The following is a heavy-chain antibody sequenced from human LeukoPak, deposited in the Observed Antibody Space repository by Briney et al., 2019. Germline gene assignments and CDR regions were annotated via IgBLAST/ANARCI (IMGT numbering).Heavy chain of an antibody. CDR3: ARGRYCSADICTGGDSFDI. J-gene: IGHJ3*02. V-gene: IGHV4-4*07. CDR2: KYARGSS. D-gene: IGHD2-15*01. CDR1: GGPISNYY. Sequence: PAETLSLTCTVSGGPISNYYWSRIRQPAGKALEWIGRKYARGSSNYNPPVQSRVTMSVDTSKNQFSLKLRSVTAADTAVYYCARGRYCSADICTGGDSFDIWGQGTMVSVSP.